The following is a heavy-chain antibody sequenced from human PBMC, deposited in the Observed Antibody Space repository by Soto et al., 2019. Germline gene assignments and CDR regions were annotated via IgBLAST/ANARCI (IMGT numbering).Heavy chain of an antibody. V-gene: IGHV1-69*13. CDR1: GGTFSSYA. Sequence: ASVKVSCKASGGTFSSYAISWVRQAPGQGLEWMGGIIPIFGTANYAQKFQGRVTITADESTSTAYMELSSLRSEDTAVYYCARRGPSSSSEYYYYYYGMDVWGQGTTVTV. D-gene: IGHD6-6*01. CDR3: ARRGPSSSSEYYYYYYGMDV. CDR2: IIPIFGTA. J-gene: IGHJ6*02.